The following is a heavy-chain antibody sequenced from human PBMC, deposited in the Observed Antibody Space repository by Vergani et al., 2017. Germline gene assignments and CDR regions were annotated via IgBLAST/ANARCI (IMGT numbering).Heavy chain of an antibody. Sequence: EVQLLESGGGLVQPGGSLRLSCAASGFTFSSYAMSWVRQAPGKGLEWVSAISGSGGSTYYADSVKGRFTISRDNSKNTLYLQMNSLRAEDTAVYYCARDYYDSSGYYYSDYWGQGTLVTVSS. CDR2: ISGSGGST. CDR1: GFTFSSYA. D-gene: IGHD3-22*01. V-gene: IGHV3-23*01. CDR3: ARDYYDSSGYYYSDY. J-gene: IGHJ4*02.